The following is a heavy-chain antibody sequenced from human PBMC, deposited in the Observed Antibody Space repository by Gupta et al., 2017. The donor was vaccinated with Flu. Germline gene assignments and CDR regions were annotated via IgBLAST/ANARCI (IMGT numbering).Heavy chain of an antibody. CDR3: ARERPPSWRDY. D-gene: IGHD1-1*01. V-gene: IGHV3-7*04. CDR1: GFTFSSNW. J-gene: IGHJ4*02. CDR2: IKQDGSER. Sequence: EVQLVESGGGLVQPGGSLRLSCAASGFTFSSNWMSWVRQAPGKGLEWVANIKQDGSERYYVDSVKGRFTISRDNAKNSLFLQMNSLRPEDTAVYYCARERPPSWRDYWGQGTLVTVSS.